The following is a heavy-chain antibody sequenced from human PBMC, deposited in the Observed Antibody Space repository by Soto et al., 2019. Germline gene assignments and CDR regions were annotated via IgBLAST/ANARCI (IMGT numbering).Heavy chain of an antibody. D-gene: IGHD3-22*01. V-gene: IGHV1-18*01. CDR3: ATPGYDNEY. Sequence: ASVKVSCKASGYTFTSYGISWVRQAPGQGLEWMGWISAYNGKTNYAQKFQGRVTMTEDTSTNTAYMELSSLRSEDTAVYYCATPGYDNEYWGQGTLVTVSS. J-gene: IGHJ4*02. CDR1: GYTFTSYG. CDR2: ISAYNGKT.